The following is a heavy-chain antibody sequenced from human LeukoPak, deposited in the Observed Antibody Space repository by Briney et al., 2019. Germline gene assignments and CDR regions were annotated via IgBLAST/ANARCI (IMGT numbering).Heavy chain of an antibody. CDR1: GFTFSSYE. Sequence: GGSLRLSCAASGFTFSSYEMNWVRQAPGKGLEWVSYISSSGSTIYYADSVKGRFTISRDNAKNSLYLQMNSLRAEDTAVYYCARRIDSGWAGGFDYWGQGTLVTVSS. D-gene: IGHD6-19*01. CDR3: ARRIDSGWAGGFDY. V-gene: IGHV3-48*03. CDR2: ISSSGSTI. J-gene: IGHJ4*02.